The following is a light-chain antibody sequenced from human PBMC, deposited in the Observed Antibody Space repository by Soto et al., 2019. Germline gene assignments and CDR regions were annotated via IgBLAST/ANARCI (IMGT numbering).Light chain of an antibody. CDR3: QQYGSSPPWT. J-gene: IGKJ1*01. Sequence: EIVLTQSPATLSLSPGERATLSCRASQSISSYLAWYQQKRGQAPRLLIYGASSRATGIPDRFSGSESGTDFTLTISRLEPEDFAVYYCQQYGSSPPWTFGQGTKVDIK. CDR2: GAS. CDR1: QSISSY. V-gene: IGKV3-20*01.